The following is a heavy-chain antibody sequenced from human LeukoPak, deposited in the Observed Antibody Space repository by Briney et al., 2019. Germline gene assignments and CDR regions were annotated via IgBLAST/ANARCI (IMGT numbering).Heavy chain of an antibody. D-gene: IGHD2-21*02. CDR2: IYHSGST. CDR3: VVTAIQYDAFDI. CDR1: GGSISSSNW. J-gene: IGHJ3*02. Sequence: SETLSLTCAVSGGSISSSNWWSWDRQPPGKGLEWIGEIYHSGSTNYNPSLKSRVTISVDKSKNQFSLKLSSVTAADTAVYYCVVTAIQYDAFDIWGQGTMVTVSS. V-gene: IGHV4-4*02.